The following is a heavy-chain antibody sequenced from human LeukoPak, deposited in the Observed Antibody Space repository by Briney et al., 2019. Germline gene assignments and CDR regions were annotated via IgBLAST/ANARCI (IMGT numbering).Heavy chain of an antibody. J-gene: IGHJ4*02. D-gene: IGHD4-11*01. CDR1: GGTFSSYA. Sequence: ASVTVSFQASGGTFSSYAISWVRQAPGQGLEWMGGIIPIFGTANYAQKLQGRVTITPDESTSTAYMELSKLRSEDTAVYYCARVGSTVTTGGAFDYWGQGTLVTVSS. CDR3: ARVGSTVTTGGAFDY. V-gene: IGHV1-69*01. CDR2: IIPIFGTA.